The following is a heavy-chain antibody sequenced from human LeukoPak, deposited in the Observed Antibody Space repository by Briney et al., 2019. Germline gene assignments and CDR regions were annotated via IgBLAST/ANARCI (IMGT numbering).Heavy chain of an antibody. D-gene: IGHD6-13*01. Sequence: GGSLRLSCAASEFTFSNYGIHWVRQAPGKGLEWVAFIRYDGSDKYYADSVKGRFTISRDSSKNTVYLQMNSLRDEDTAVYYCAKSPYRGGSSWTEFDYWGQGTLVTVSS. CDR3: AKSPYRGGSSWTEFDY. V-gene: IGHV3-30*02. J-gene: IGHJ4*02. CDR2: IRYDGSDK. CDR1: EFTFSNYG.